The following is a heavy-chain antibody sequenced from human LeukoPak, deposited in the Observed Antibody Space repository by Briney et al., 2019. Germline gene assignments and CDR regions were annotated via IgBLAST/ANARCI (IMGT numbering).Heavy chain of an antibody. V-gene: IGHV3-48*04. CDR1: GFNFNNYA. Sequence: GGSLRLSCAASGFNFNNYAMNWVRQAPGEGLEWVSFISGSSNTIYYADSVRGRFTISRDNAKKSVYLQMNSLRAEDTAVYFCARGLLVVGSKKGNPGNYWGPGTLVAVSS. J-gene: IGHJ4*02. CDR3: ARGLLVVGSKKGNPGNY. CDR2: ISGSSNTI. D-gene: IGHD1-14*01.